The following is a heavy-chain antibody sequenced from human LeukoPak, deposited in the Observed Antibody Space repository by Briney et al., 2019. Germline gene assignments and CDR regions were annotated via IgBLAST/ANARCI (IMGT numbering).Heavy chain of an antibody. D-gene: IGHD6-13*01. CDR3: AKVRGYSSSGYFDY. CDR2: ISGSGGST. V-gene: IGHV3-23*01. J-gene: IGHJ4*02. CDR1: GFTFSSYA. Sequence: QPGGSLRLSCAASGFTFSSYAMSWVRQAPGMGLEWVSAISGSGGSTYHADSVKGRFTISRDNSKNTLYLQMNSLRAEDTAVYYCAKVRGYSSSGYFDYWGQGTLVTVSS.